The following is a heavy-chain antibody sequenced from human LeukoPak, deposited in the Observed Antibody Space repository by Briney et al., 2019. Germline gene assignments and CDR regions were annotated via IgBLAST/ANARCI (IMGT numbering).Heavy chain of an antibody. D-gene: IGHD6-19*01. CDR2: MNPNSGNT. Sequence: ASVKVSCKASGYTFTSYDINWVRQATGQGLEWMGWMNPNSGNTGYAQKFQGRVTMTTDTSTSTAYMELRSLRSDDTAVYYCAREIAVAGWYYFDYWGQGTLVTVSS. V-gene: IGHV1-8*01. J-gene: IGHJ4*02. CDR1: GYTFTSYD. CDR3: AREIAVAGWYYFDY.